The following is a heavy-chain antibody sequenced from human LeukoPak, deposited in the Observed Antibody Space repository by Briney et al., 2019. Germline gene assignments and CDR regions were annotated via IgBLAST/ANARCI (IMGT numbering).Heavy chain of an antibody. D-gene: IGHD1-26*01. CDR1: GGSISSSSYH. CDR3: TRLIAGSPGDY. Sequence: PSETLSLTCTVSGGSISSSSYHWGWVRQPPGKGLGWIGSIYYSGNTYYSPSLKSRVTISVDTSKNQFSLKLTSVTAADTAVYFCTRLIAGSPGDYRGQGTLVTVSS. J-gene: IGHJ4*02. CDR2: IYYSGNT. V-gene: IGHV4-39*01.